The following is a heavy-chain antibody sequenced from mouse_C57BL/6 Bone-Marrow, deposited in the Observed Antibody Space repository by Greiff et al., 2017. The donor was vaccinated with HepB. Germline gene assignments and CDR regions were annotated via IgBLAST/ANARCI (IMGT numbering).Heavy chain of an antibody. Sequence: EVQLQQSGPELVKPGASVKMSCKASGYTFTDYNMHWVKQSHGKSLEWIGYINPNNGGTSYNQKFKGKATLTVNKSSSTAYMELRSLTSEDSAVYYCAGQLRLRCWFAYWGQGTLVTVSA. CDR1: GYTFTDYN. D-gene: IGHD3-2*02. V-gene: IGHV1-22*01. CDR2: INPNNGGT. J-gene: IGHJ3*01. CDR3: AGQLRLRCWFAY.